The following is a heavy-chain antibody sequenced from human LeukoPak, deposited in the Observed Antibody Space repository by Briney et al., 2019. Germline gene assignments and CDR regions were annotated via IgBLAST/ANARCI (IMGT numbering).Heavy chain of an antibody. J-gene: IGHJ3*02. CDR2: IYYSGST. D-gene: IGHD3-10*01. CDR1: GGSISSYY. CDR3: ARDPYGSGSPDI. V-gene: IGHV4-59*01. Sequence: PSETLSLTCTVSGGSISSYYWSWTRQPPGKGLEWIGYIYYSGSTNYNPSLKSRVTISVDTSKNQVSLKLSSVTAADTAVYYCARDPYGSGSPDIWGQGTMVTVSS.